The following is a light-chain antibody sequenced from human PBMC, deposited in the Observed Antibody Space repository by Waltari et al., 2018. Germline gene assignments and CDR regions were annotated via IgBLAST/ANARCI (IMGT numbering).Light chain of an antibody. CDR1: NNAIGSHNP. CDR2: EVN. J-gene: IGLJ2*01. Sequence: QSALTQPACVSGSPGQSITISCTGTNNAIGSHNPVTWYQQHTGKAPKVIIFEVNKRPSGVSNRFSGSKSGNTASLTVSGLHPEDEADYYCCSYAGTPRVVFGGGTELTVL. CDR3: CSYAGTPRVV. V-gene: IGLV2-23*02.